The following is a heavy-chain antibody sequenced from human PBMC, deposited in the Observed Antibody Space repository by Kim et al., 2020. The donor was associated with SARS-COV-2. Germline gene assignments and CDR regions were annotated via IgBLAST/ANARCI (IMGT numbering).Heavy chain of an antibody. D-gene: IGHD3-3*01. CDR3: VRQGYVVLCGCHERDF. V-gene: IGHV4-39*01. CDR2: ISYTGST. CDR1: GGSISSRTYY. J-gene: IGHJ4*02. Sequence: SETLSLTCSVSGGSISSRTYYWGWIRQPPGKGLEWIGSISYTGSTFYNPSLKSRVAISKDTSKSEFSLKLTSVTAADTALYYCVRQGYVVLCGCHERDFWGQGTLVSVSA.